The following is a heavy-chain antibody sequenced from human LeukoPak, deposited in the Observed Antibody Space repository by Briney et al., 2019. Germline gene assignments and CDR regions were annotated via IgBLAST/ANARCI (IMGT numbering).Heavy chain of an antibody. V-gene: IGHV3-21*01. Sequence: GGSLRLSCVASGFTFSSYTVNWVRQTPGKGLEWVSSISGSSYYIYYADSVRGRFTISRDNAENSAYLQMNSLRAEGTAVYYCARSPTVSVEDCSSVTCQADYWGQGTLVTVSS. J-gene: IGHJ4*02. CDR2: ISGSSYYI. CDR1: GFTFSSYT. D-gene: IGHD2-2*01. CDR3: ARSPTVSVEDCSSVTCQADY.